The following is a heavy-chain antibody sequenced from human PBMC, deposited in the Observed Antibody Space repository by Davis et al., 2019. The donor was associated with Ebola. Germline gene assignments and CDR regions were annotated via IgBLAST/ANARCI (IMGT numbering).Heavy chain of an antibody. J-gene: IGHJ4*02. CDR1: GFSFSSYW. Sequence: PGGSLRLSCAASGFSFSSYWMHWVRHAPGKGLVWVSRINELGDSTSDADSVKGRFTTSRDNAKNTLYLQMNSLRAEDTAVYFCARDGMGTIDLEFWGQGAVVTVSS. D-gene: IGHD1-7*01. CDR3: ARDGMGTIDLEF. CDR2: INELGDST. V-gene: IGHV3-74*01.